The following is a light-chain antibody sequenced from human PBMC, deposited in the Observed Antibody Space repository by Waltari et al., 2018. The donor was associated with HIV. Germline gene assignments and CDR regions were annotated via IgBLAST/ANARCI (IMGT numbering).Light chain of an antibody. CDR3: GTWDPRLSFGV. J-gene: IGLJ2*01. CDR2: DNN. V-gene: IGLV1-51*01. Sequence: QSVLTQPPSVSAAPGQTVTTSCSGTSSTLANDYVSWYQHVPGAAPKLLIYDNNKRPSGSPDRFSGSKSGTSATLDITGLQTGDEADYDCGTWDPRLSFGVFGGGTKLTVL. CDR1: SSTLANDY.